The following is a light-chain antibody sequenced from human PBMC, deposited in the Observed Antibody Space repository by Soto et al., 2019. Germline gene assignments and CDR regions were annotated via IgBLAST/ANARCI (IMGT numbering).Light chain of an antibody. V-gene: IGKV3-20*01. CDR2: GAS. J-gene: IGKJ4*01. CDR3: QQYGSSPLT. CDR1: QSVSSSY. Sequence: VVSLSKGTLSLSPGERATLSCRASQSVSSSYLAWYQQKPGQAPRLLIYGASSRATGIPDRFSGSGSGTDFTLTISRLEPEDFAVYYCQQYGSSPLTFGGGSKVDIK.